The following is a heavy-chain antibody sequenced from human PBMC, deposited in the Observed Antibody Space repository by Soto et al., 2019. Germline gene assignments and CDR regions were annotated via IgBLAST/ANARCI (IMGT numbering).Heavy chain of an antibody. Sequence: ASVKVSCKASGYTFTGYYMHWVRQAPGQGLEWMGWINPNSGGTNYAQKFQGRVTMTRDTSISTAYMELSRLRSDDTAVYYCARDRYCSSTSCYRVAANWFDPWGQGTLVTVSS. CDR2: INPNSGGT. J-gene: IGHJ5*02. CDR1: GYTFTGYY. V-gene: IGHV1-2*02. D-gene: IGHD2-2*02. CDR3: ARDRYCSSTSCYRVAANWFDP.